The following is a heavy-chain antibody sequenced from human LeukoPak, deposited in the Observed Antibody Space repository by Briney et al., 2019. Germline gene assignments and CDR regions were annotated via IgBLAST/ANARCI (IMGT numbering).Heavy chain of an antibody. CDR1: GGSISSYY. J-gene: IGHJ4*02. Sequence: SETLSLTCTVSGGSISSYYWSWIRQPPGKGLEWIGYIYSSGSTNYNPSLKSRVTMSVDTSKNQFSLKLSSVTAADTAVYYCARETNSGSYPFWGQGTLVTVSS. CDR2: IYSSGST. CDR3: ARETNSGSYPF. V-gene: IGHV4-59*12. D-gene: IGHD1-26*01.